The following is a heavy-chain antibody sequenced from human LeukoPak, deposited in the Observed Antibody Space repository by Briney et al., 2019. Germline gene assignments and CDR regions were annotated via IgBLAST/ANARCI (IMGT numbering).Heavy chain of an antibody. CDR2: IHYSGTT. CDR1: GGSISTYY. CDR3: ARMGGYSGYATH. D-gene: IGHD5-12*01. V-gene: IGHV4-59*08. Sequence: PSETLSLTCTVSGGSISTYYWSWIRQRPGKGLEWIGYIHYSGTTNYNPSLKNRVTISLDTSKNQFSLNLSSVTAADTAVYYCARMGGYSGYATHWGQGTLVTVSS. J-gene: IGHJ4*02.